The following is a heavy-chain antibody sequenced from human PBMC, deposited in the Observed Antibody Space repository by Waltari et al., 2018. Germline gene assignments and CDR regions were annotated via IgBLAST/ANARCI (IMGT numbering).Heavy chain of an antibody. D-gene: IGHD3-9*01. CDR2: ISQSGTT. V-gene: IGHV4-34*02. CDR1: GGSFLDYD. J-gene: IGHJ6*03. CDR3: VRVTQVWLRGFYHPYMDV. Sequence: QMLLQQWGAGLLKPSEPLSLPCSLSGGSFLDYDWGWIRQPPGRGLEWMGQISQSGTTTSNPSLRRRVSLSLDASQKRFGLKMTSVSASYSAIFYCVRVTQVWLRGFYHPYMDVGGRGTTVIVSS.